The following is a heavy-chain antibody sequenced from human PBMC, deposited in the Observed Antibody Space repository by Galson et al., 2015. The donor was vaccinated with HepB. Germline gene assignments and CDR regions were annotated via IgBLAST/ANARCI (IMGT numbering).Heavy chain of an antibody. V-gene: IGHV3-11*05. CDR1: GFTFSDYY. J-gene: IGHJ6*02. CDR3: ARDSIAAAGRTPLVSGGMDV. D-gene: IGHD6-13*01. Sequence: SLRLSCAASGFTFSDYYMSWIRQAPGKGLEWVSYISSSSSYTNYADSVKGRFTISRDNAKNSLYLQMNSLRAEDTAVYYCARDSIAAAGRTPLVSGGMDVWGQGTTVTVSS. CDR2: ISSSSSYT.